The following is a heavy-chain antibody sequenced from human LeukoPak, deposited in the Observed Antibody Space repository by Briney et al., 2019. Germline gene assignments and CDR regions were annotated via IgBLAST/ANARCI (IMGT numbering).Heavy chain of an antibody. J-gene: IGHJ4*02. V-gene: IGHV7-4-1*02. D-gene: IGHD3-16*02. CDR3: AREGRGYTFGGVIVKASFDY. CDR1: GYTFTSYA. CDR2: INTNTGNP. Sequence: ASVKVSCKASGYTFTSYAMNWVRQAPGQGLEWMGWINTNTGNPTYAQGFTGRFVFSLDTSVSTAYLQISSLKAEDTAVYYCAREGRGYTFGGVIVKASFDYWGQGTLVTVSS.